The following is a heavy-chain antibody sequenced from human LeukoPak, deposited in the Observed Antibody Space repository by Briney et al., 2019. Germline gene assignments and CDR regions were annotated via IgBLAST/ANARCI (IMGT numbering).Heavy chain of an antibody. CDR1: GFTVSSNY. CDR3: ARDYYYDSSGYYYRHAFDI. D-gene: IGHD3-22*01. CDR2: IYSGGST. Sequence: PGGSLRLSCAASGFTVSSNYMSWVRQAPGKGLEWVSAIYSGGSTSYADSVKGRFTISRDNSKNTLYLQMNSLRAEDTAVYYCARDYYYDSSGYYYRHAFDIWGQGTMVTVSS. J-gene: IGHJ3*02. V-gene: IGHV3-53*01.